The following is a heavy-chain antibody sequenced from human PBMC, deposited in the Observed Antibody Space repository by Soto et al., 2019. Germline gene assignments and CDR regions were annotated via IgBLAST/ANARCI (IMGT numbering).Heavy chain of an antibody. CDR2: IYYSGST. V-gene: IGHV4-59*08. D-gene: IGHD4-17*01. J-gene: IGHJ5*02. CDR3: ARHIRRLDYGDYDAWFDP. Sequence: SETLSLTCTVSGGSISSYYWSWIRQPPGKGLEWIGYIYYSGSTNYNPSLKSRVTISVDTSKNQFSLKLSSVTAADTAVYYCARHIRRLDYGDYDAWFDPWGQGTLVQSPQ. CDR1: GGSISSYY.